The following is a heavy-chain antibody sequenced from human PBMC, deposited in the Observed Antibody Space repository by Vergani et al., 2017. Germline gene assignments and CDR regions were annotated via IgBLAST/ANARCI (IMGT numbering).Heavy chain of an antibody. CDR2: IYSGGST. J-gene: IGHJ4*02. V-gene: IGHV3-53*04. CDR1: GFTVSSNS. Sequence: EVQLVESGGGLVQPGGSLRLSCAASGFTVSSNSMSWVRQAPGKGLEWVSVIYSGGSTYYADSVKGRFTISRHNSKNTLYLQMNSLRAEDTAVYYCAKDTAMALDYWGQGTLVTVSS. D-gene: IGHD5-18*01. CDR3: AKDTAMALDY.